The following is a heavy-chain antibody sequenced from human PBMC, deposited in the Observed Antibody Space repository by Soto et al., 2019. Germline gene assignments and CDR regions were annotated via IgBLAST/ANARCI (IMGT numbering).Heavy chain of an antibody. CDR3: ARFSRLTTVTNAAERDV. D-gene: IGHD4-17*01. CDR1: GGTFSSYT. Sequence: ASVKVSCKASGGTFSSYTISWVRQAPGQGLEWMGRIIPILGIANYAQKFQGRVTITADKSTSTAYMELSSLRSEDTAVYYCARFSRLTTVTNAAERDVWGKGTTVTVSS. J-gene: IGHJ6*04. CDR2: IIPILGIA. V-gene: IGHV1-69*02.